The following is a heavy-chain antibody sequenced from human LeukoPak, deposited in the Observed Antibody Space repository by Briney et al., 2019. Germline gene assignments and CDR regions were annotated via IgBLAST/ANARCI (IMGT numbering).Heavy chain of an antibody. Sequence: ASVKVSCKAPGYTFTSYDINWVRQATGQGLEWMGWMNPNSGNTGYAQKFQGRVTMTRNTSISTAYMELSSLRSEDTAVYYCARALGGANLSYYYYYMDVWGKGTTVTVSS. D-gene: IGHD4/OR15-4a*01. V-gene: IGHV1-8*01. CDR1: GYTFTSYD. CDR2: MNPNSGNT. J-gene: IGHJ6*03. CDR3: ARALGGANLSYYYYYMDV.